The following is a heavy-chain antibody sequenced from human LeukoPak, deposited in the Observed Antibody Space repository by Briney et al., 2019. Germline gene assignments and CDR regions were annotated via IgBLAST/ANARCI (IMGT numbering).Heavy chain of an antibody. CDR1: GGSISSSRDC. CDR2: IYYSGST. V-gene: IGHV4-39*01. J-gene: IGHJ4*02. CDR3: ARHVEIAVAGPIDY. Sequence: SETLSLTLTVSGGSISSSRDCWGWIRQPPGKGLEGIGGIYYSGSTYYNPSLKSGVTISVDTSKNQFYLKLSSVTAADTAVYYCARHVEIAVAGPIDYWGQGTLVTVSS. D-gene: IGHD6-19*01.